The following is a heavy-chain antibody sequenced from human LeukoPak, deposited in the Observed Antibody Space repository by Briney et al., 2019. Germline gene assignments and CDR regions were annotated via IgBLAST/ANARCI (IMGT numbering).Heavy chain of an antibody. Sequence: ASVKVSCKASGGTFSSYAISWVRQAPGQGLEWMGWVNPNSGGTNYAQKFQGRVTMTRDTSISTAYMELSRLRSDDTAVYYCARDPDTAMVGLFDYWGQGTLVTVSS. V-gene: IGHV1-2*02. CDR2: VNPNSGGT. CDR3: ARDPDTAMVGLFDY. D-gene: IGHD5-18*01. J-gene: IGHJ4*02. CDR1: GGTFSSYA.